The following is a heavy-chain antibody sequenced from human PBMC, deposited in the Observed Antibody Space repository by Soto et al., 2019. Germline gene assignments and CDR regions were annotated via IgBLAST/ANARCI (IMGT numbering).Heavy chain of an antibody. CDR1: GCTFSSYA. CDR2: ISYDGSNK. V-gene: IGHV3-30-3*01. D-gene: IGHD1-26*01. Sequence: QVQLVESGGGVVQPGRSLRLSCAASGCTFSSYAMHWVRQAPGKGLEWVAVISYDGSNKYYADSVKGRFTISRDNSKNTLYLQMNSLRAEDTAVYYCASPPGGYMGWFDPWGQGTLVTVSS. CDR3: ASPPGGYMGWFDP. J-gene: IGHJ5*02.